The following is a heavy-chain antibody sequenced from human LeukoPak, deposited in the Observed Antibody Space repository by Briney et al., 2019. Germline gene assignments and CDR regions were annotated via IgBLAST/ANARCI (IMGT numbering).Heavy chain of an antibody. D-gene: IGHD1-26*01. V-gene: IGHV3-21*04. CDR3: AKGSSPFDY. J-gene: IGHJ4*02. Sequence: GGSLRLSCAASGFTFSSYSMNWVRQAPGKGLEWVSSISSSSSYIYYADSVTGRFTISRDTSKNTLYLQMNSLRAEDTAVYYCAKGSSPFDYWGQGTLVTVSS. CDR2: ISSSSSYI. CDR1: GFTFSSYS.